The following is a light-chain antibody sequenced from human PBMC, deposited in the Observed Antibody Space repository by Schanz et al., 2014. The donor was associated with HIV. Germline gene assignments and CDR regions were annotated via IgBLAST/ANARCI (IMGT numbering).Light chain of an antibody. Sequence: QSVLTQPPSLSGAPGQWVTVSCSGGSSNIGAGFDVHWYQQLPGTAPKLLIYGDNSRPSGVPDRFSGSKSGTSASLAITGLQAEDEADYYCSSFAGSNSPWVFGGGTKLTVL. CDR2: GDN. CDR3: SSFAGSNSPWV. CDR1: SSNIGAGFD. J-gene: IGLJ3*02. V-gene: IGLV1-40*01.